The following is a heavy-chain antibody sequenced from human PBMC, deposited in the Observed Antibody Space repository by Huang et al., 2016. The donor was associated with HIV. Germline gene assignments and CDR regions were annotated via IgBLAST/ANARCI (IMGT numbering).Heavy chain of an antibody. V-gene: IGHV3-30*18. Sequence: QVPLVESGGGVVQPGKSLRLSCAASGFAFSGEGRAWARWGAGKGLDWVSFISFDGSNSFYADAVKGRFTISRDNSKNTLYLQMHSLRPEDTAVYYCAKDKLPGGGPPGPSDIWGQGTIVTVSS. D-gene: IGHD3-10*01. J-gene: IGHJ3*02. CDR2: ISFDGSNS. CDR1: GFAFSGEG. CDR3: AKDKLPGGGPPGPSDI.